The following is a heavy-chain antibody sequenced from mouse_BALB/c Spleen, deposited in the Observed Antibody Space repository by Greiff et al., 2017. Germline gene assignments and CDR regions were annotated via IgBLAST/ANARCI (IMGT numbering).Heavy chain of an antibody. CDR2: IRSKSNNYAT. V-gene: IGHV10-1*02. CDR3: VRQEIRGDAMDY. CDR1: GFTFNTYA. J-gene: IGHJ4*01. Sequence: EVMLVESGGGLVQPKGSLKLSCAASGFTFNTYAMNWVRQAPGKGLEWVARIRSKSNNYATYYADSVKDRFTISRDDSQSMLYLQMNNLKTEDTAMYYCVRQEIRGDAMDYWGQGTSVTVSS.